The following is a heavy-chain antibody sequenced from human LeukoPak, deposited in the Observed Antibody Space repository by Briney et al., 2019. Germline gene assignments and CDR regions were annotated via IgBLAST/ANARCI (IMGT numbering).Heavy chain of an antibody. CDR1: GFTFSSYS. J-gene: IGHJ4*02. Sequence: PGGSLRLSCAASGFTFSSYSMNWVRQAPGKGLEWVSYISSNSSTIYYADSVKGRFTISRDNAKNSLYLQMNSLRAEDTAVYYCARRDYWGQGTLVTVSS. CDR3: ARRDY. V-gene: IGHV3-48*04. CDR2: ISSNSSTI.